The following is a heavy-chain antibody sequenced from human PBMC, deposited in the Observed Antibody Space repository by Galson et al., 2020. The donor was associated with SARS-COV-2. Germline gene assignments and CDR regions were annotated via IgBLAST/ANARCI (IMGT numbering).Heavy chain of an antibody. D-gene: IGHD3-9*01. CDR3: ARYRGYYAISTGYYVGDYYYGIDI. V-gene: IGHV1-69*01. CDR2: IIPLFGTA. J-gene: IGHJ6*02. Sequence: KISCKASGGTFSSYAISWVRQAPGQGLEWMGGIIPLFGTANYAQKFQGRVTITADESTNTAYMELSSLRSEDTAVYYCARYRGYYAISTGYYVGDYYYGIDIWGQGTTVTVSS. CDR1: GGTFSSYA.